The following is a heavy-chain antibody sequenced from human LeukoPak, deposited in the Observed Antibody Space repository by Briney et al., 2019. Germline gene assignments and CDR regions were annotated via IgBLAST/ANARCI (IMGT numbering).Heavy chain of an antibody. V-gene: IGHV3-23*01. CDR1: GFTFSSYA. Sequence: GGSLRLSCAASGFTFSSYAMNWVRQAPGKGLEWVSAISGSGGSTYYADSVKGRFTISRDNSKNTLYLQMNSLRAEDTAVYYCAKDSAGDYDLNFDYWGQGTLVTVSS. D-gene: IGHD4-17*01. CDR3: AKDSAGDYDLNFDY. CDR2: ISGSGGST. J-gene: IGHJ4*02.